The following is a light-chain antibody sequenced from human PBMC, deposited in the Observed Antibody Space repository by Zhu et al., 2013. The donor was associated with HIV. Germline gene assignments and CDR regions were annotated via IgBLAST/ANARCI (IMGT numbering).Light chain of an antibody. V-gene: IGKV4-1*01. CDR3: QQYNKWPPYT. J-gene: IGKJ2*01. CDR2: WAS. Sequence: DIVMTQSPDSLAVSLGERATINCKSSQSVLSRSNNINYLSWFQQKPGQPPRLLIYWASTRESGVPDRFSGSGSGTDFTLTITSLQAEDVAVYYCQQYNKWPPYTFGQGTKVEI. CDR1: QSVLSRSNNINY.